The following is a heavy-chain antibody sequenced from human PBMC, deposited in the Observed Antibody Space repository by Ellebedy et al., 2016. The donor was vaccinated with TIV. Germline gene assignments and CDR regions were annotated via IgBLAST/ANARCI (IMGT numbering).Heavy chain of an antibody. CDR1: GFTVSSNY. CDR2: IYSGGST. V-gene: IGHV3-53*01. Sequence: GGSLRLSCAASGFTVSSNYMSWVRQAPGKGLEWVSVIYSGGSTYYADSVKGRFTISRDNSKNTLYLQMNSLKTEDTAVYYCTTDTSGSYYLDYYYGMDVWGQGTTVTVSS. J-gene: IGHJ6*02. D-gene: IGHD1-26*01. CDR3: TTDTSGSYYLDYYYGMDV.